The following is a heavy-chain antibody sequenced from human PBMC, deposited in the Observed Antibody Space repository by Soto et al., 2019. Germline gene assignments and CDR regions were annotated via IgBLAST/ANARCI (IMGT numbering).Heavy chain of an antibody. J-gene: IGHJ4*02. Sequence: QVQLVQSGAEVKKPGASVKVSCKASGYTFSSYYIHWVRQAPGQGLEWIGIINPNGGSTNYAQNFKGSSPHARDTSTATVHIGLSPRTTDGTAMYYCARGPRLGDCRGQGTLVTVSS. V-gene: IGHV1-46*01. CDR3: ARGPRLGDC. CDR1: GYTFSSYY. CDR2: INPNGGST. D-gene: IGHD3-9*01.